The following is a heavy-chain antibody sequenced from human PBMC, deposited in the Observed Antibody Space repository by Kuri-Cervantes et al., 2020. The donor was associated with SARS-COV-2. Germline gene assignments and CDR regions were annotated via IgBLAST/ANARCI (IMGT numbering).Heavy chain of an antibody. V-gene: IGHV3-30*18. CDR2: MAYDGSNK. CDR1: GFTFSSYE. Sequence: GESLKISCAASGFTFSSYEMNWVRQAPGKGLEWVAVMAYDGSNKYYADSVKGRFTISRDNSKNTLYLQMNSLRAEDTAVYYCAKDSSPLYYYYGMDVWGQGTTVTVSS. J-gene: IGHJ6*02. CDR3: AKDSSPLYYYYGMDV.